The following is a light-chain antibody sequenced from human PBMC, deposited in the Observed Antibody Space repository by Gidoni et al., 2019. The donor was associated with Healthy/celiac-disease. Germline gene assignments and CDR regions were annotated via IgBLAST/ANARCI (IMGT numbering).Light chain of an antibody. CDR1: QSISSY. V-gene: IGKV1-39*01. J-gene: IGKJ2*01. Sequence: IQLTQSPPSLSASVGDRVTITCRASQSISSYLNWYQQKPGKAPKLLLYAASSLQSGVPSRCSGSGAGTDFTLTISSLQPEDFATYYCQQSYSTPYTFGQGTKLEIK. CDR2: AAS. CDR3: QQSYSTPYT.